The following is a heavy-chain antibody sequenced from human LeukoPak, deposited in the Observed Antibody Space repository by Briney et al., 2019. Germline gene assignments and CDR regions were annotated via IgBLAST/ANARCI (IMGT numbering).Heavy chain of an antibody. V-gene: IGHV4-59*01. CDR3: TRGAGWLIDY. D-gene: IGHD3-16*01. J-gene: IGHJ4*02. CDR2: FHNSGTS. CDR1: DDSISDYY. Sequence: SETLSLTCTVSDDSISDYYRGWIRQPPGKGLEWIGYFHNSGTSTYNPSLKSRATISADTSKNQFSLKLNSLTTADTAVYYCTRGAGWLIDYWGQGILVTVSS.